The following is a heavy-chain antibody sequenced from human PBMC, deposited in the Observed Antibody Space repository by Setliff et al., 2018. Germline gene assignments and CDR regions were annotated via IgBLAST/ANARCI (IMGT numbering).Heavy chain of an antibody. CDR2: IITNTGKT. CDR1: GYTFSTYG. D-gene: IGHD2-2*01. CDR3: ARFGGSCSSSSCYASDL. V-gene: IGHV1-18*01. Sequence: ASVKVSCKASGYTFSTYGLHWVRQAPGQGPEWMGMIITNTGKTSYAQKFQCRVTMTADTSTGTGYMELRSLRSDDTAVYFCARFGGSCSSSSCYASDLWGQGTMVTVSS. J-gene: IGHJ3*01.